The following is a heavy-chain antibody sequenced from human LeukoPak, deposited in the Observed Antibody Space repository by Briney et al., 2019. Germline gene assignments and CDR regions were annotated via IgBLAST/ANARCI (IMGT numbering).Heavy chain of an antibody. Sequence: PGGSLTLSCAASGFTFSSYWMHWVRQAPGKGLVWVSRINSDGSSTSYADSVKGRFTISRDNAKNTLYLEMNNLRAEDTAVYYCARGGRYSYDPVDYWGPGTVVTVFS. V-gene: IGHV3-74*01. CDR2: INSDGSST. J-gene: IGHJ4*02. CDR1: GFTFSSYW. CDR3: ARGGRYSYDPVDY. D-gene: IGHD5-18*01.